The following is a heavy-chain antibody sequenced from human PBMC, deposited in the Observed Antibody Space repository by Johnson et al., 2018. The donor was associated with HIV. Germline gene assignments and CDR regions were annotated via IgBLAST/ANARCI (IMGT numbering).Heavy chain of an antibody. D-gene: IGHD5-18*01. Sequence: QVQLVESGGGLVKPGGSLRLSCAASGFTFSNAWMSWVRQAPGKGLEWVTFISYDGSNKYYADSMRGRFTISRDNSKNTLYLQMNSLRAEDTAIYYCARGLRGFSYGTPFGAFDIWGQGTMVTVSS. CDR3: ARGLRGFSYGTPFGAFDI. J-gene: IGHJ3*02. CDR1: GFTFSNAW. V-gene: IGHV3-30-3*01. CDR2: ISYDGSNK.